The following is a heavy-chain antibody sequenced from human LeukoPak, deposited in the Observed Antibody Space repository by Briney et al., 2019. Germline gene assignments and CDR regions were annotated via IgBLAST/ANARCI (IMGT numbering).Heavy chain of an antibody. J-gene: IGHJ3*02. CDR1: GFTFANIK. V-gene: IGHV3-48*02. CDR3: ARDGGGSSGTYHYAFDI. CDR2: ITVSSSLI. D-gene: IGHD1-26*01. Sequence: GGSLRVSCAASGFTFANIKMNWVRQAPGKGLEWVSYITVSSSLIDYADPVKGRLPISRDHDTNSLYVQMSSLRDEDTAVYYCARDGGGSSGTYHYAFDIWGQGTMVTVSS.